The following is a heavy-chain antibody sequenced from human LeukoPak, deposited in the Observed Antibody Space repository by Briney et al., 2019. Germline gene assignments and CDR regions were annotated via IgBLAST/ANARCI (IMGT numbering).Heavy chain of an antibody. J-gene: IGHJ4*02. CDR1: GGSFSDYY. CDR2: INHSGST. V-gene: IGHV4-34*01. D-gene: IGHD2/OR15-2a*01. Sequence: SETLSLTCAVYGGSFSDYYWSWIRQPPGKGLEWIGEINHSGSTNYNPSLKSRVTMSEDTSKNQFSLKLTSVTAADTAVYYCARDRGISMAGDWGQGTLVTVSS. CDR3: ARDRGISMAGD.